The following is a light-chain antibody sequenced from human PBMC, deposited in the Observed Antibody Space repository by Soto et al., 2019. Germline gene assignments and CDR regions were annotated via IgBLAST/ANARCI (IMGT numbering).Light chain of an antibody. CDR3: QQYDNLPTLT. Sequence: DIQMTQSPSSLSASVGDRVTITCQASQDISNYLNWYQQKTGKAPKLLIYDASNLETGVPSRFNGSGSGTDFTFTISSLQPEDIATYYCQQYDNLPTLTFGGGTKVEIK. V-gene: IGKV1-33*01. CDR1: QDISNY. J-gene: IGKJ4*01. CDR2: DAS.